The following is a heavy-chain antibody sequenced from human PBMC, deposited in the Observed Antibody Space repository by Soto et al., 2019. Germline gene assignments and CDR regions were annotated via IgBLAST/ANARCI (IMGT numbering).Heavy chain of an antibody. Sequence: QVQLRESGPGLVKSSETLSLTCTVSHGSLSPHYWSWIRQPAGKGLEWVGRVFSSGITKYNPSLRSRVTMSVETSKNLFSLNLTSVTAADTAIYYCARARVNSWYDFDSWGRGVPVTVSS. CDR3: ARARVNSWYDFDS. D-gene: IGHD6-13*01. CDR2: VFSSGIT. CDR1: HGSLSPHY. J-gene: IGHJ4*02. V-gene: IGHV4-4*07.